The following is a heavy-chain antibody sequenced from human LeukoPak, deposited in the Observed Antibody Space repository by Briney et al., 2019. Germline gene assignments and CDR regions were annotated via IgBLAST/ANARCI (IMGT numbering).Heavy chain of an antibody. CDR3: AKPYGDSYYSYMDV. CDR1: GFTFSNYA. D-gene: IGHD4-17*01. CDR2: ITGRAGST. Sequence: GGSLRLSCAASGFTFSNYAMTWVRQAPGKGLEWVSTITGRAGSTSYADSVQGRFTISRDNSKNTLYLQMNSLRAEDTAVYYCAKPYGDSYYSYMDVWGKGATVTVSS. J-gene: IGHJ6*03. V-gene: IGHV3-23*01.